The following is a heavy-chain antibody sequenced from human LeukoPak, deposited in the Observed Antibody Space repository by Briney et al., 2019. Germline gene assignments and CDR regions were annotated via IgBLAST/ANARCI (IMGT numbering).Heavy chain of an antibody. V-gene: IGHV4-34*01. Sequence: SETLSLTCAVYGGSFSGYYWSWIRQPPGKGLEWIGEINHSGSTNYNPSLKSRVTISVDTSKNQFSLKLSSVTAADTAVYYCARGLGFGDSGYLILFDYWGQGTLVTVSS. D-gene: IGHD3-22*01. CDR2: INHSGST. CDR3: ARGLGFGDSGYLILFDY. J-gene: IGHJ4*02. CDR1: GGSFSGYY.